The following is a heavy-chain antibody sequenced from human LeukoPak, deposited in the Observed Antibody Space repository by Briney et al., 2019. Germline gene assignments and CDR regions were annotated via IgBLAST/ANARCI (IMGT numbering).Heavy chain of an antibody. V-gene: IGHV1-3*03. D-gene: IGHD3-22*01. CDR2: INAGNGNT. J-gene: IGHJ3*02. Sequence: ASVKVSCKASGYTFTSYAMHWVRQAPGQRLEWMGWINAGNGNTKYSQEFQGRVTITRDTSASTAYMELSSLRSEDMVVYYCARDLFPRPYYYDSSGYFESAFDIWGQGTMVTVSS. CDR1: GYTFTSYA. CDR3: ARDLFPRPYYYDSSGYFESAFDI.